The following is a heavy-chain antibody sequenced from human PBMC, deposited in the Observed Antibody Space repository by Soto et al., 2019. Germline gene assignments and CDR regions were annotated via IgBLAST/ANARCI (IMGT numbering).Heavy chain of an antibody. J-gene: IGHJ6*04. CDR1: GYTFTSYG. V-gene: IGHV1-18*01. CDR3: ARDFDLNGGITIFGVGGFPYYYYGMAV. CDR2: ISAYNGNT. Sequence: ASVKVSCKASGYTFTSYGISWVRQAPGQGLEWMGWISAYNGNTNYAQKLQGRVTMTTDTSTSTAYMELRSLRSDDTAVYYCARDFDLNGGITIFGVGGFPYYYYGMAVSGKGTTVTVS. D-gene: IGHD3-3*01.